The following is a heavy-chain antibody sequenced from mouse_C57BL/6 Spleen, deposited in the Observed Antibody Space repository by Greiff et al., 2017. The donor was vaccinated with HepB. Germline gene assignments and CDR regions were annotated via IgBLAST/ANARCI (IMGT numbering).Heavy chain of an antibody. J-gene: IGHJ2*01. V-gene: IGHV1-80*01. Sequence: VQVVESGAELVKPGASVKISCKASGYAFSSYWMNWVKQRPGKGLEWIGQIYPGDGDTNYNGKFKGKATLTADKSSSTAYMQLSSLTSEDSAVYFCARRGRTMDYDYWGQGTTLTVSS. D-gene: IGHD1-1*02. CDR2: IYPGDGDT. CDR3: ARRGRTMDYDY. CDR1: GYAFSSYW.